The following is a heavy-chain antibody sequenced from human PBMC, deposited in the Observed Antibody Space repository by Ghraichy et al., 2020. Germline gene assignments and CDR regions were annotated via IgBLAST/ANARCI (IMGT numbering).Heavy chain of an antibody. CDR1: GGSISSNSHY. CDR3: AREVATTVTTYFDL. Sequence: SETLSLTCNVSGGSISSNSHYWGWIRPPPGQGLEWIGSVYYVGVTYYNPSLKSRVIMSADTSKNQFSLKLTSVTATDTAVYYCAREVATTVTTYFDLWGQGALVTVSS. CDR2: VYYVGVT. V-gene: IGHV4-39*02. D-gene: IGHD4-17*01. J-gene: IGHJ5*02.